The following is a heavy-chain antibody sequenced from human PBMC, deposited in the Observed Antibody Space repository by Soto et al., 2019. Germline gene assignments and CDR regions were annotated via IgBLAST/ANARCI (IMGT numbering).Heavy chain of an antibody. V-gene: IGHV3-9*01. CDR2: ISWNSGSV. Sequence: GGSLRLSCAASGFTFDDYAMHWFRQPPGKGLEWVSGISWNSGSVGYADSVKGRFTISRDNAKNSLYLQMNSLRAEDTALYYCAKDTGIAVAGDFDYWGQGTLVTVSS. J-gene: IGHJ4*02. CDR1: GFTFDDYA. CDR3: AKDTGIAVAGDFDY. D-gene: IGHD6-19*01.